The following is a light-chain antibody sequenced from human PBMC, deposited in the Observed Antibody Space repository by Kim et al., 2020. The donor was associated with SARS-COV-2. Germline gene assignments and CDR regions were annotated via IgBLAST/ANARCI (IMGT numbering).Light chain of an antibody. CDR3: QQRSNWPLT. V-gene: IGKV3-11*01. CDR1: QSISRY. J-gene: IGKJ4*01. CDR2: DAS. Sequence: EIVLTQSPATLSLSPGERATLSCRAGQSISRYLAWYQQKPGQAPRLLIYDASNRATGIPARFSGSGSGTDFTLTINNLEPEDFAVYYCQQRSNWPLTFGGGTKVEIK.